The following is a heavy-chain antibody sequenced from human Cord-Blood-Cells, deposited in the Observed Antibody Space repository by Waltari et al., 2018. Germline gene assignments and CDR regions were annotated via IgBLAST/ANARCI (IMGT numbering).Heavy chain of an antibody. D-gene: IGHD1-26*01. CDR3: ATRYSGSYYAFDI. V-gene: IGHV4-34*01. J-gene: IGHJ3*02. CDR1: GGSFSGYY. CDR2: FNHSAST. Sequence: QVQLQQWGAGLLKPSETLSLTCAVSGGSFSGYYWSWIRQPPGKGLEWMGEFNHSASTNCNPSLKSRVTISVDTSKNQFSLKLSSVTAADTAVYYCATRYSGSYYAFDIWGQGTMVTVSS.